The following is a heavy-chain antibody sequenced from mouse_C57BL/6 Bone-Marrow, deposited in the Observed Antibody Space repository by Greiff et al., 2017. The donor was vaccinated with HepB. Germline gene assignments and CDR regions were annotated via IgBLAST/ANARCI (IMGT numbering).Heavy chain of an antibody. CDR3: AREAGTWYFEV. J-gene: IGHJ1*03. V-gene: IGHV1-69*01. CDR2: IDPSDSYT. CDR1: GYTFTSYW. D-gene: IGHD4-1*01. Sequence: QVQLQQPGAELVMPGASVKLSCKASGYTFTSYWMHWVKQRPGQGLEWIGEIDPSDSYTNYNQKFKGKSTLTVDKSSSTAYMQLSSLTSEDSAVYYCAREAGTWYFEVWGTGTTVTVSS.